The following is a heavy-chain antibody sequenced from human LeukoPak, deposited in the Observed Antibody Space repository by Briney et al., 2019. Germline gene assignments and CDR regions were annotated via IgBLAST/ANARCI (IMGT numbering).Heavy chain of an antibody. D-gene: IGHD2-2*01. Sequence: GGSLRLSCAASGFTFSSYGMHWVRQAPGKGLEWVAFIRYDGSNKYYADSVKGRFTISRDNSKNTLYLQMNSLRAEDTAVYYCATDLMGEVPAANGTTLKTQHWGQGTLVTVSS. CDR1: GFTFSSYG. CDR2: IRYDGSNK. V-gene: IGHV3-30*02. CDR3: ATDLMGEVPAANGTTLKTQH. J-gene: IGHJ1*01.